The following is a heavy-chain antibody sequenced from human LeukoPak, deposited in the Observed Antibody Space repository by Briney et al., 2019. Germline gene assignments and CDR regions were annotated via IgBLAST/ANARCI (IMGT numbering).Heavy chain of an antibody. CDR2: ISGDGTAR. Sequence: PGGSLRLSCAASGFTSSSYWMHWVRQVPGKGLVSVSRISGDGTARNYADSVKGRFTISRDDAKNTVDLQMNSLRGEDTAVYYCVRGRGSYGWFDPWGQGTLVTVSS. CDR1: GFTSSSYW. CDR3: VRGRGSYGWFDP. D-gene: IGHD3-10*01. V-gene: IGHV3-74*01. J-gene: IGHJ5*02.